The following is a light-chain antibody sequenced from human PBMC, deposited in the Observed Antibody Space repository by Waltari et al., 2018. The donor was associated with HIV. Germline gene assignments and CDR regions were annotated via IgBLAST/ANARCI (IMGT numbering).Light chain of an antibody. CDR1: QSVGLN. CDR3: QQYDVWPLT. V-gene: IGKV3-15*01. Sequence: DILLTQSPATLSVSPAVRGTLSCRASQSVGLNLALYQQRPGQPPRLLVYGASTRASDVSTRFSASGSGTEFTLTITSVRSEDFATYFCQQYDVWPLTFGGGTNVDLK. J-gene: IGKJ4*01. CDR2: GAS.